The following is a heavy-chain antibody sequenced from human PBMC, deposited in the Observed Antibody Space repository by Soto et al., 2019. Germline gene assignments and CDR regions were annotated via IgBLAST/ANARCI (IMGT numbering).Heavy chain of an antibody. CDR2: ISYDGSNK. V-gene: IGHV3-30-3*02. Sequence: GGSLRLSCAASGFTFSSYAMHWVRQAPGKGLEWVAVISYDGSNKYYADSVKGRFTISRDNSKNTLYLQMNSLRAEDTAVYYCAKYIRGGGTARPPHYWGQGTLVTVSS. D-gene: IGHD6-6*01. J-gene: IGHJ4*02. CDR3: AKYIRGGGTARPPHY. CDR1: GFTFSSYA.